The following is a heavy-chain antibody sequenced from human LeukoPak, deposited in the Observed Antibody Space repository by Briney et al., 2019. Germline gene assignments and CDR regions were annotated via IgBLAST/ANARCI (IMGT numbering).Heavy chain of an antibody. CDR3: ARTPRSAEYFQH. CDR2: IYYSGST. CDR1: GGSSSSGGYY. V-gene: IGHV4-31*03. D-gene: IGHD1-26*01. Sequence: SETLSLTCTVAGGSSSSGGYYWGWIRQHPGKGLEWIGYIYYSGSTYYNPSLKSRVTISVDTSKNQFSLKLSSVTAADTAVYYCARTPRSAEYFQHWGQGTLVTVSS. J-gene: IGHJ1*01.